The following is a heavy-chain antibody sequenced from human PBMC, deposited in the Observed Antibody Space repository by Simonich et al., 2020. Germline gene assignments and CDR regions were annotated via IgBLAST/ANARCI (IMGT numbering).Heavy chain of an antibody. J-gene: IGHJ3*02. CDR2: DYPGNSHT. Sequence: EVQLVQSGAEVKTPGESMKISCKGSGSSFTSYGIGWVRQMPGKGLEWMGIDYPGNSHTRYSPSFQGQVTISADKSISTAYLQWSSLKASDTAMYYCARQLNDFDIWGQGTMVTVSS. CDR3: ARQLNDFDI. D-gene: IGHD1-1*01. CDR1: GSSFTSYG. V-gene: IGHV5-51*01.